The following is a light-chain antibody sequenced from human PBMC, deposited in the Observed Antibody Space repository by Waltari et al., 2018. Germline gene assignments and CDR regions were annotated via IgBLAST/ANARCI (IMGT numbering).Light chain of an antibody. J-gene: IGLJ3*02. CDR3: QVWDDFIDSGV. Sequence: YVVTQPPSVSVTPGQTATLTCGGENIETKSVNWYQHKPGQAPFLVMFYDNDRPAGVPERFSGSNSGNTATLTINWVEAGDEADYHCQVWDDFIDSGVFGGGTRLSVL. CDR1: NIETKS. CDR2: YDN. V-gene: IGLV3-21*04.